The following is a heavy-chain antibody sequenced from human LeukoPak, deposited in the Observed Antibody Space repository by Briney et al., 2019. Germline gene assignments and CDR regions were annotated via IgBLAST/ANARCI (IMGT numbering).Heavy chain of an antibody. J-gene: IGHJ4*02. Sequence: PGGSLRLSCAASGFTFSDYYMSWIRQAPGKGLEWVSYISSSGSTIYYADSVKGRFTISRDNAKNSLYPQMNSLRAEDTAVYYCAVSRDYDSSGYTFDYWGQGTLVTVSS. D-gene: IGHD3-22*01. CDR2: ISSSGSTI. CDR3: AVSRDYDSSGYTFDY. CDR1: GFTFSDYY. V-gene: IGHV3-11*04.